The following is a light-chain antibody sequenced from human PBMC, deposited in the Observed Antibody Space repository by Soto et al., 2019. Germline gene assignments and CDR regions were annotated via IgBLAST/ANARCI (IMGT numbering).Light chain of an antibody. CDR1: QSITAW. Sequence: DIQMTQSPSTLSASVGDRVTITCRANQSITAWLAWYQQKPGKAPTLLIYKASNLQNGVPSMFTGSGSGTEFARTISSLQPDDVATYYCQEYSSYSGTFGQGTKVESK. CDR2: KAS. CDR3: QEYSSYSGT. V-gene: IGKV1-5*03. J-gene: IGKJ1*01.